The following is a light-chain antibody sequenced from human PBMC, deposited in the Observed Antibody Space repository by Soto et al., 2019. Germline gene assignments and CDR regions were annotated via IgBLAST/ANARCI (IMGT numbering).Light chain of an antibody. V-gene: IGKV3-20*01. CDR3: QQYGNSPRYS. Sequence: EIVLTQSPGTLSLSLGERATLSCRASQSVSSNYLAWYQQKPGQAPRLLIYATSSRATGIPDRFSGSGSGTDFTLTISRLEPEDFAVYYCQQYGNSPRYSFGQGNKLEIK. CDR1: QSVSSNY. J-gene: IGKJ2*03. CDR2: ATS.